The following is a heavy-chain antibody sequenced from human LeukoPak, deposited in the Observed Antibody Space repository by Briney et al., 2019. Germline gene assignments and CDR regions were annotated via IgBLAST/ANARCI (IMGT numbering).Heavy chain of an antibody. CDR2: IKQDGSEE. D-gene: IGHD6-19*01. CDR3: AGGTGWLIDY. J-gene: IGHJ4*02. CDR1: GLTFSSYW. Sequence: GGSLRLSCAASGLTFSSYWMNWVRQAPGKGLEWVTIIKQDGSEEHHVDSVKGRFTISRDNAKNSVYLQMNSLRAEDTAMYYCAGGTGWLIDYWGQGALVTVSS. V-gene: IGHV3-7*03.